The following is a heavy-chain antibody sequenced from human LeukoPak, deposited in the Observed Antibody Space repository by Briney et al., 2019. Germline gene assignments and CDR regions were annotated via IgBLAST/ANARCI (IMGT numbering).Heavy chain of an antibody. CDR1: GFTVSSNY. Sequence: GGSLRLSCAASGFTVSSNYMNWVRQAPGKGLEWVSVIYSGGSTYYADSVKGRFTISRDNSKNTLYLQMHSLRAAATAVYSCATSGYSYGGWGQGTLVTVSS. D-gene: IGHD5-18*01. CDR2: IYSGGST. V-gene: IGHV3-53*01. CDR3: ATSGYSYGG. J-gene: IGHJ1*01.